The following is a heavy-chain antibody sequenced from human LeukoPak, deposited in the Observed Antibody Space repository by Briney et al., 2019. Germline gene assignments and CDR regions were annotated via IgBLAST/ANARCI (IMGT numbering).Heavy chain of an antibody. CDR2: INPSGGST. J-gene: IGHJ4*02. CDR3: ARGSYLSSSDI. D-gene: IGHD6-6*01. V-gene: IGHV1-46*01. Sequence: ASVKVSCKASGYTFTSYDINWVRQATGQGLEWMGIINPSGGSTSYAQKFQGRVTMTRDTSTSTVYMELSSLRSEDTAVYYCARGSYLSSSDIWGQGTLVTVSS. CDR1: GYTFTSYD.